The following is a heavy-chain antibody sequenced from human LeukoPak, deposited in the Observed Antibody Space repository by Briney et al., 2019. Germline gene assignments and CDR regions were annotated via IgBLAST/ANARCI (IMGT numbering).Heavy chain of an antibody. CDR1: GGSFSGYY. CDR3: AHGYCSSTSCRGNWFDP. Sequence: SQTLSLTCAVYGGSFSGYYWSWIRQPPPHGQEWIGEINHSGSTNYNPSLKSRVTISVDTSKNQFSLKLGSVTAAHTTVYYCAHGYCSSTSCRGNWFDPWGQGTLVTVSS. V-gene: IGHV4-34*01. CDR2: INHSGST. J-gene: IGHJ5*02. D-gene: IGHD2-2*01.